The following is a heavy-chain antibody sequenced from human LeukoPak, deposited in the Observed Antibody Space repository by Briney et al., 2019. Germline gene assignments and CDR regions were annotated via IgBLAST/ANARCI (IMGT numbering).Heavy chain of an antibody. CDR2: IYSSGTT. CDR1: GSSISSYY. J-gene: IGHJ3*02. D-gene: IGHD6-13*01. V-gene: IGHV4-4*09. CDR3: AREYSSSWNDAFDI. Sequence: PSETLSLTCTVSGSSISSYYWSWIRQPPGKGLEWIGYIYSSGTTNYNPSLKSRVTISLDASKNQLSLKLRSVTAADTAVYYCAREYSSSWNDAFDIWGQGTMVTVSS.